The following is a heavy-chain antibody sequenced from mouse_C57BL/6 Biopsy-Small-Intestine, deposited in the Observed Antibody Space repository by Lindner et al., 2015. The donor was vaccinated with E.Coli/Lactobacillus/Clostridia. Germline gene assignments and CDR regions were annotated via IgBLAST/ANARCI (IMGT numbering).Heavy chain of an antibody. Sequence: SVKVSCKVSGGTFTTYAINWVRQAPGQGLEWTGRIIPALNIANYAQKFHGRVTITADTSTNTAYMEFNNLRSDDTAVYYCAISVAARPSSMDVWGQGTTVTVSS. CDR1: GGTFTTYA. CDR2: IIPALNIA. CDR3: AISVAARPSSMDV. J-gene: IGHJ1*01. V-gene: IGHV1-74*01. D-gene: IGHD6-2*01.